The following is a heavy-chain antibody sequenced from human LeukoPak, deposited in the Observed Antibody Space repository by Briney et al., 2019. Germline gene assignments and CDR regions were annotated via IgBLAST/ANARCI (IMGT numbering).Heavy chain of an antibody. J-gene: IGHJ5*02. CDR2: INAGNGNT. V-gene: IGHV1-3*01. D-gene: IGHD6-19*01. CDR1: GYTFTSYG. Sequence: ASVKVSCKTSGYTFTSYGMHWVRQAPGQRLEWMGWINAGNGNTKYSQKFQGRVTITRDTSASTAYMELSSLRSEDTAVYYCARGAAYSSGWYNWFDPWGQGTLVTVSS. CDR3: ARGAAYSSGWYNWFDP.